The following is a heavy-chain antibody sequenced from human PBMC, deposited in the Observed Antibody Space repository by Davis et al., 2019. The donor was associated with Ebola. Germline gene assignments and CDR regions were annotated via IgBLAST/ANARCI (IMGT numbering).Heavy chain of an antibody. V-gene: IGHV4-4*02. CDR3: ARGRGSGSYYRFDY. J-gene: IGHJ4*02. Sequence: MPSETLSLTCAVSGGSISSSNWWSWVRQPPGKGLEWIGEIYHSGSTNYNPSLKSRVTISVDTSKNQFSLKLSSVTAADTAVYYCARGRGSGSYYRFDYWGQGTLVTVSS. D-gene: IGHD1-26*01. CDR1: GGSISSSNW. CDR2: IYHSGST.